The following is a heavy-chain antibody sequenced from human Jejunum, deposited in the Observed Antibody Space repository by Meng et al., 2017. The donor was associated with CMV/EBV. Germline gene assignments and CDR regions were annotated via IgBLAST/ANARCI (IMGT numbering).Heavy chain of an antibody. V-gene: IGHV4-4*07. CDR2: FNSSNTN. CDR1: AGATYTYY. CDR3: ARGPGASTREGFDH. D-gene: IGHD1-26*01. Sequence: HASVPGLVKPSDTTPPLSIVSAGATYTYYGGWFRQPAAEGLAWIGRFNSSNTNNYHPSFHSRVTMSLETSKKKFPLIMSSVTAAETARYYCARGPGASTREGFDHWGLGTLVTVSS. J-gene: IGHJ4*02.